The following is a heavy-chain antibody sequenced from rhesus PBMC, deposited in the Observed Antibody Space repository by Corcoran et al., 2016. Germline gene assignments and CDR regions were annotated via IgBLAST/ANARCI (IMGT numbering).Heavy chain of an antibody. CDR3: ATGRYSRYTDFDY. D-gene: IGHD5-24*01. J-gene: IGHJ4*01. CDR1: GYRYTAYY. V-gene: IGHV1-111*02. CDR2: VDPEDGEA. Sequence: DVQLVQSGAEVRKPEPSVRISCKSSGYRYTAYYPHGLRQAPGTGPEWMGRVDPEDGEAIHAQTFQDRVTIHADTSTDTVYMELSRLRSEDTAVYYCATGRYSRYTDFDYWGQGVLVTVSS.